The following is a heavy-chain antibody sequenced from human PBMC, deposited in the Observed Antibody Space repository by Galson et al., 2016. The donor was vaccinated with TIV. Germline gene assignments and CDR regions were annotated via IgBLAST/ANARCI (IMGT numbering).Heavy chain of an antibody. V-gene: IGHV3-15*01. J-gene: IGHJ4*02. D-gene: IGHD2-15*01. CDR2: IKSNFDGGTT. Sequence: SLRLSCAASGFIFSNAWMSWVRQAPGKGLEWVGRIKSNFDGGTTDYAEPVKGRFTISRHDSKNTPFLQMNRLKTEDTAVYYCTTELGYCSGGYCYYFDYWGQGTLVTVSS. CDR1: GFIFSNAW. CDR3: TTELGYCSGGYCYYFDY.